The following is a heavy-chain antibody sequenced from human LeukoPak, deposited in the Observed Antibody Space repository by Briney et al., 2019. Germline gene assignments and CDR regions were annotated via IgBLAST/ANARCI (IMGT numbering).Heavy chain of an antibody. V-gene: IGHV3-30*02. CDR3: AREGSYSKNYYYYYYMDV. Sequence: QPGGSLRLSCAASGFTFSSYGMHWVRQAPGKGLEWVAFIRYDGSNKYYADSVKGRFTISRDNAKNSLYLQMNSLRAEDTAVYYCAREGSYSKNYYYYYYMDVWGKGTTVTVSS. CDR1: GFTFSSYG. J-gene: IGHJ6*03. D-gene: IGHD3-10*01. CDR2: IRYDGSNK.